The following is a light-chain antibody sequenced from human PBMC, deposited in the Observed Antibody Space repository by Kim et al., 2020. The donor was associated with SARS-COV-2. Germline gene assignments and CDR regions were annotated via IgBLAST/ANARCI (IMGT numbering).Light chain of an antibody. J-gene: IGLJ2*01. CDR3: SSYTSSSHVV. V-gene: IGLV2-14*03. CDR2: DVS. Sequence: GQSITISCTGTSSDICGYNYVSWYQQHPGKAPKLMIYDVSNRPSGISYRFSGSKSGNTASLTISGLQAEDEADYYCSSYTSSSHVVFGGGTQLTVL. CDR1: SSDICGYNY.